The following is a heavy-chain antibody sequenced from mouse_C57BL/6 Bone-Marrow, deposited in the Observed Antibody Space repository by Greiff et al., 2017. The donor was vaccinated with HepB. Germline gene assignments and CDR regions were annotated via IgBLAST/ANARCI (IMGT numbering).Heavy chain of an antibody. CDR2: IDPSDSYN. Sequence: QVQLQQPGAELVMPGASVKLSCKASGYTFTSYWMHWVKQRPGQGLEWIGEIDPSDSYNNYNQKFKGKSTLTVDKSSSTAYMQLSSLTSEDSAVYYCVYYDYDSFAYWGQGTLVTVSA. CDR1: GYTFTSYW. D-gene: IGHD2-4*01. CDR3: VYYDYDSFAY. J-gene: IGHJ3*01. V-gene: IGHV1-69*01.